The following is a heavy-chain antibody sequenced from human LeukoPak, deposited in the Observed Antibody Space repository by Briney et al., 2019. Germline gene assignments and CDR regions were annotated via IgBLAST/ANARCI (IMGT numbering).Heavy chain of an antibody. J-gene: IGHJ6*03. D-gene: IGHD2-2*01. CDR2: IYTSGST. CDR1: GGSISSYY. Sequence: SETLSLTCTVSGGSISSYYWSWIRQPPGKGLEWIGYIYTSGSTNYNPSLKSRVTISVDPSKNQFSLKLSSVTAADTAVYYCARLPYPNYYYYYMDVWGKGTTVTVSS. V-gene: IGHV4-4*09. CDR3: ARLPYPNYYYYYMDV.